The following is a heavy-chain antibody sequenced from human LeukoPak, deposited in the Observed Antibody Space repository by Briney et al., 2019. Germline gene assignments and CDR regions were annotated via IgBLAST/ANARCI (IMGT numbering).Heavy chain of an antibody. V-gene: IGHV3-73*01. CDR1: GFTFSSYG. J-gene: IGHJ6*03. D-gene: IGHD4-23*01. Sequence: GGSLRLSCAASGFTFSSYGMHWVRQASGKGLEWVGRIRSKANSYATAYAASVKGRFTISRDDSKNTAYLQMNSLKTEDTAVYYCTRRAYGGNSVTYYMDVWGKGTTVTVSS. CDR2: IRSKANSYAT. CDR3: TRRAYGGNSVTYYMDV.